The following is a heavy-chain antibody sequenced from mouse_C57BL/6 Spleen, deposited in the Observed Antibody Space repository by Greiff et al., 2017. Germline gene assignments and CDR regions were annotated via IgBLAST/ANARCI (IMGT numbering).Heavy chain of an antibody. V-gene: IGHV1-64*01. J-gene: IGHJ4*01. CDR3: AITTVVGRMDY. CDR2: IHPNSGST. Sequence: QVQLQQSGAELVKPGASVKLSCKASGYTFTSYWMHWVKQRPGQGLEWIGMIHPNSGSTNYNEKFKSKATLTVDKSSSTAYMQLSSLTSEDSAVYYCAITTVVGRMDYWGQGTSVTVSS. D-gene: IGHD1-1*01. CDR1: GYTFTSYW.